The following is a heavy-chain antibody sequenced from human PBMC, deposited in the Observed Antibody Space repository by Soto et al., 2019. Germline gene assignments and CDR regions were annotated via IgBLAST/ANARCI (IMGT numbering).Heavy chain of an antibody. V-gene: IGHV1-3*01. D-gene: IGHD3-10*01. CDR3: ARDGAGYYYGSGSYYYMDV. CDR1: GYTFTSYA. Sequence: QVQLVQSGAEVKKPGASVKVSCKASGYTFTSYAMHWVRQAPGQRLEWMGWINAGNGNTKYSQKFQGRVTITRDTSASTAYMELSSLRSEDTAVYYCARDGAGYYYGSGSYYYMDVWGKGTTVTVSS. J-gene: IGHJ6*03. CDR2: INAGNGNT.